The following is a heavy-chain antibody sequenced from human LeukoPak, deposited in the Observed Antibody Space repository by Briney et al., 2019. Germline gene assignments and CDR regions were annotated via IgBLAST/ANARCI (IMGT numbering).Heavy chain of an antibody. V-gene: IGHV4-39*01. CDR3: ARLYGDYAFNWFDP. J-gene: IGHJ5*02. CDR1: GGSISSSSYY. Sequence: PSETLSLTCTVSGGSISSSSYYWGWIRQPPGKGLEWIGRIYYSGSTYYNPSLKRRVTISVDTSKNQFSLKLSSVTAADTAVHYCARLYGDYAFNWFDPWGQGTLVTVSS. D-gene: IGHD4-17*01. CDR2: IYYSGST.